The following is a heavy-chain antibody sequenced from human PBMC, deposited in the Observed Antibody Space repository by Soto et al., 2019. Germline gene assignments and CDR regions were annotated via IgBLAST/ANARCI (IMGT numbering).Heavy chain of an antibody. V-gene: IGHV1-69*13. CDR1: GGTFSSYA. J-gene: IGHJ6*02. CDR3: AREAHRGYSSSWYGYYYYYGMDV. CDR2: IIPIFGTA. D-gene: IGHD6-13*01. Sequence: AASVKVSCKASGGTFSSYAISWVRQAPGQGLEWMGGIIPIFGTANYAQKFQGRVTITADESTSTAYMELSSLRSEDTAVYYCAREAHRGYSSSWYGYYYYYGMDVWGQGTTVTVSS.